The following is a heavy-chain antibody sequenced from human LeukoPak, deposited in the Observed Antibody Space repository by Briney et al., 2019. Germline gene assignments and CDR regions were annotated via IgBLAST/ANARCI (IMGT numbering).Heavy chain of an antibody. J-gene: IGHJ4*02. CDR2: IYYSGST. D-gene: IGHD4-17*01. Sequence: SETLSLTCTVSGGSISSYYWSWIRQPPGKGLEWIGYIYYSGSTNYNPSLKGRVTISVDTSKNQFSLKLSSVTAADTAVYYCARLRDYGDLYYFDYWGQGTLVTVSS. CDR1: GGSISSYY. V-gene: IGHV4-59*08. CDR3: ARLRDYGDLYYFDY.